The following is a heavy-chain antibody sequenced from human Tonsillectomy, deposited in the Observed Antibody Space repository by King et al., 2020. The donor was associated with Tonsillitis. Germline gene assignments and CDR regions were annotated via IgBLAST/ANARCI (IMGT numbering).Heavy chain of an antibody. J-gene: IGHJ4*02. CDR1: GFTFSSYA. D-gene: IGHD3-9*01. V-gene: IGHV3-23*04. CDR2: ISGSDGST. Sequence: VQLVESGGGLVQPGGSLRLSCAASGFTFSSYAMSWVRQAPGKGLEWVSAISGSDGSTYYADSVKGRFTISRDNSKNTLYLQMNSLRAEDTAVYYCAKDQGLRYFDWLLSSFDYWGQGTLVTVSS. CDR3: AKDQGLRYFDWLLSSFDY.